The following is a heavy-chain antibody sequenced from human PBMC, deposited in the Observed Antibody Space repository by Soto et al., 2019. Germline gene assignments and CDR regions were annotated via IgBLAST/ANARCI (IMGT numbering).Heavy chain of an antibody. CDR3: ARGRDGDY. CDR1: GYAFTTSG. J-gene: IGHJ4*02. V-gene: IGHV1-18*01. CDR2: ISAHNGNT. D-gene: IGHD6-6*01. Sequence: QVHLVQSGAEVKKPGASVKVSCKGSGYAFTTSGITSVRQAPGQGLERMGWISAHNGNTDYAQELQGRVTVPRATSTTTAYMQLRSLQSADTAVHYCARGRDGDYWGQGALVTVSS.